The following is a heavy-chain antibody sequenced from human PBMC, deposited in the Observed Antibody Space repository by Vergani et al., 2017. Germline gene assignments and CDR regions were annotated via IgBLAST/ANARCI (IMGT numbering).Heavy chain of an antibody. CDR2: IIPIFGTA. Sequence: QVQLVQSGAEVKKPGSSVKVSCKASGGTFSSYAISWVRQAPGQGLEWMGGIIPIFGTANYAQKFQGRVTITADESTSTAYMELSSLRSEDTAVYYCARYGGYYHDSSGYYYGYWGQGTLVTVSS. D-gene: IGHD3-22*01. CDR1: GGTFSSYA. CDR3: ARYGGYYHDSSGYYYGY. V-gene: IGHV1-69*01. J-gene: IGHJ4*02.